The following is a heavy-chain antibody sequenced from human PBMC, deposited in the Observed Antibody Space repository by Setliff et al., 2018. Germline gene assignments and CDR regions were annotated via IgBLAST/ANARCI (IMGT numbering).Heavy chain of an antibody. J-gene: IGHJ1*01. CDR2: IKGQTDGGTT. CDR3: TTGYISGYYIGH. CDR1: ELIFSHTW. Sequence: PGGSLRLPCAAPELIFSHTWMNWVRQAPGKGLEWVGRIKGQTDGGTTDYAAPVKGRFSISRDDSKNTVYLQMNSLKTEDTAVYYCTTGYISGYYIGHWGLGTLGTVSS. V-gene: IGHV3-15*01. D-gene: IGHD6-19*01.